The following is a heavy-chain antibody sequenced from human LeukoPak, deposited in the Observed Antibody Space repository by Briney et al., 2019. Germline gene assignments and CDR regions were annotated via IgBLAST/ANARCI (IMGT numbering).Heavy chain of an antibody. CDR2: IYYSGST. CDR3: AKTRDYDSSGYSTTPYFDY. CDR1: GGSISSYY. J-gene: IGHJ4*02. Sequence: PSETLPLTCTVSGGSISSYYWSWIRQPPGKGLEWIGYIYYSGSTNYNPSLKSRVTISVDTSKNQFSLKLSSVTAADTAVYYCAKTRDYDSSGYSTTPYFDYWGQGTLVTVSS. D-gene: IGHD3-22*01. V-gene: IGHV4-59*01.